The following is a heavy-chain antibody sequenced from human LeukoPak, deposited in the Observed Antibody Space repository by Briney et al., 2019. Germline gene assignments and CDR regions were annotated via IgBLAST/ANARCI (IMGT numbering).Heavy chain of an antibody. CDR2: INHSGST. D-gene: IGHD3-22*01. Sequence: SETLSLTCAVYGGSFSGYYWSWIRQPPGKGLEWIGEINHSGSTNYNPSLKSRVTISVDTSKNQFSLKLSSVTAADTAVYYCARAGYYYDSSGSIWGFDPWGQGTLVTVSS. CDR1: GGSFSGYY. V-gene: IGHV4-34*01. J-gene: IGHJ5*02. CDR3: ARAGYYYDSSGSIWGFDP.